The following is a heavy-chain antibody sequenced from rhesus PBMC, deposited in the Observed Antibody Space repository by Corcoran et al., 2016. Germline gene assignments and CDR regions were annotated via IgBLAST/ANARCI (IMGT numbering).Heavy chain of an antibody. CDR2: INIGEWST. J-gene: IGHJ4*01. CDR1: GFTFSSYG. Sequence: EVQLVETGGGLVQPGGSLKLSCAASGFTFSSYGRSWVRQAPGKGLEWVAAINIGEWSTYDAYAVHGLFTISRDNTNNTLSQQINSLRAEDTAVYYCAKAEDDYGYYYTADYFDYWGQGVLVTVSS. V-gene: IGHV3S5*01. D-gene: IGHD3-9*01. CDR3: AKAEDDYGYYYTADYFDY.